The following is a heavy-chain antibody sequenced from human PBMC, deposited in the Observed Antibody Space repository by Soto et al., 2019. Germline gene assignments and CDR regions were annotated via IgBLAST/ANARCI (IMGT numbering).Heavy chain of an antibody. CDR1: GFTFRSYW. D-gene: IGHD2-2*01. V-gene: IGHV3-74*01. CDR3: AKWRYCISTSKCWFDP. Sequence: PGGSLRLSCSASGFTFRSYWMHWVRQAPGKGLVWVSRISPDGSITNYADSVKGRFTISRDNAKNTLFLQMNSLRAEDTAVYYCAKWRYCISTSKCWFDPWGQGTLVTVSS. CDR2: ISPDGSIT. J-gene: IGHJ5*02.